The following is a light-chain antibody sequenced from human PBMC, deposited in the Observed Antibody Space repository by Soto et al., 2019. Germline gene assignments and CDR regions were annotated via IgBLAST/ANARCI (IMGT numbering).Light chain of an antibody. J-gene: IGKJ1*01. V-gene: IGKV1-5*01. Sequence: GDRATITCRASQSISSWLAWYQQKPGKAPKLLIYDASSLESGVPSRFSGSGYGTEFNLTISSLQTDDFATYYCQQYTSPPWTFGQGTKVDIK. CDR1: QSISSW. CDR3: QQYTSPPWT. CDR2: DAS.